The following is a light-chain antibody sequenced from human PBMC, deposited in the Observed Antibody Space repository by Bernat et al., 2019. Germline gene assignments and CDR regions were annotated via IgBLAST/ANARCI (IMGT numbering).Light chain of an antibody. Sequence: EVVMTQSPDTLSLSPGQRGTLSCRASQSVYSYVAWYHQRPGQAPRLLIYGASSRATGIPDRFSGSGSGTDFTLTISSLEPEDVGVYYCQQYNYWNSFGQGTKVEIK. CDR1: QSVYSY. CDR2: GAS. CDR3: QQYNYWNS. V-gene: IGKV3D-15*01. J-gene: IGKJ2*03.